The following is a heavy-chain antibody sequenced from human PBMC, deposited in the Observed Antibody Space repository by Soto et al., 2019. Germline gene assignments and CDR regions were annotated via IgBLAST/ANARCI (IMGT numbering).Heavy chain of an antibody. D-gene: IGHD6-13*01. CDR1: GGSFSGYY. CDR2: INHGGST. Sequence: PETLSLTCAVYGGSFSGYYWSWIRQPPGKGLEWIGEINHGGSTNYNPSLKSRVTISVDTSKNQFSLKLSSVTAADTAVYYCASLIAAAVTPGKSYGMDVWGQGTTVTVYS. CDR3: ASLIAAAVTPGKSYGMDV. V-gene: IGHV4-34*01. J-gene: IGHJ6*02.